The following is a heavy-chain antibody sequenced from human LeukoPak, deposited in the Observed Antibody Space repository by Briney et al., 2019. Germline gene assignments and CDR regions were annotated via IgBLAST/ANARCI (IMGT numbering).Heavy chain of an antibody. CDR1: GGSISSYH. CDR3: ARDGLDRPFDL. D-gene: IGHD3/OR15-3a*01. V-gene: IGHV4-59*01. Sequence: PSETLSLTCTVSGGSISSYHWSWIRQPPGKGLEWIGYSSYSGSTNYNPSLKSRITISVDTSKKQFSLKLSSATTADTAVYYCARDGLDRPFDLWGRGTLVTVSS. CDR2: SSYSGST. J-gene: IGHJ2*01.